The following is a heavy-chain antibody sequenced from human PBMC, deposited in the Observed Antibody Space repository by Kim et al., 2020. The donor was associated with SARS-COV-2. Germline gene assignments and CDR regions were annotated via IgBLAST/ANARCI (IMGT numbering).Heavy chain of an antibody. Sequence: SETLSLTCTVSGDSINDFYWSWIRQSPGRGLEWLGYLYQTWSTNYNPSLMGRVTMTLDTSKNQVSLKLTSVTATDTAMYFCARSGRGFDFLTGYSPLDYWGQGTRVTVSS. V-gene: IGHV4-59*12. CDR3: ARSGRGFDFLTGYSPLDY. CDR1: GDSINDFY. J-gene: IGHJ4*02. CDR2: LYQTWST. D-gene: IGHD3-9*01.